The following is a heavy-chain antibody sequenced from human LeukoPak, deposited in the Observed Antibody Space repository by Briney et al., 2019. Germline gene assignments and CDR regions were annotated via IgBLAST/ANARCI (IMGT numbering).Heavy chain of an antibody. J-gene: IGHJ4*02. CDR1: GYTFTKYY. V-gene: IGHV1-46*01. CDR2: INPSGGSI. D-gene: IGHD3-16*01. Sequence: ASVTVSCKASGYTFTKYYMHWVRQAPGQGLEWMGIINPSGGSISYAQKFQGRVTMTRDTSTSTVYMELSSLRSEDTAVYYCARGGTTVGGFDYWGQGTLVTVSS. CDR3: ARGGTTVGGFDY.